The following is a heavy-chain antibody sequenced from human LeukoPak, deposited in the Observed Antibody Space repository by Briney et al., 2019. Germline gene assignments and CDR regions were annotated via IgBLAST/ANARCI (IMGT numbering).Heavy chain of an antibody. D-gene: IGHD3/OR15-3a*01. CDR2: IISLFGTA. J-gene: IGHJ4*02. V-gene: IGHV1-69*05. CDR3: ASPKDSDASAFDY. CDR1: GGTFSNYA. Sequence: SVKVSCKTSGGTFSNYALSWVRQAPGQGLEWMRRIISLFGTANYAQKFQGRVTFTTDESTSTAYMELSSLRSDDTAVYYCASPKDSDASAFDYWGQGTLVTVSS.